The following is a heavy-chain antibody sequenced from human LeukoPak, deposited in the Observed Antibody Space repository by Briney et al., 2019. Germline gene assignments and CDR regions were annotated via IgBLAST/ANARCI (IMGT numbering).Heavy chain of an antibody. CDR1: GGSISSYY. J-gene: IGHJ3*02. Sequence: ASETLSLTCTASGGSISSYYWSWIRQPPGKGLEWIGYIYYSGSTNYNPSLKSRVTISVDTSKNQFSLKLSSVTAADTAVYYCASGITGTTDDAFDIWGQGTMVTVSS. CDR3: ASGITGTTDDAFDI. CDR2: IYYSGST. V-gene: IGHV4-59*08. D-gene: IGHD1-20*01.